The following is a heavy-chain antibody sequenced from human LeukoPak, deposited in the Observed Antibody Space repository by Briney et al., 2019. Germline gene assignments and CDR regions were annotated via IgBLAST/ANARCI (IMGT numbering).Heavy chain of an antibody. CDR3: ARIGMVATNY. D-gene: IGHD5-12*01. V-gene: IGHV4-4*02. Sequence: MSSETLSLTCAVSGGSISGSSWWSWVRQPPGKGLEWIGEIYHSGSTNYNPSLKSRVTISVDTSKNQFSLKLSSVTAADTAVYYCARIGMVATNYWGQGTLVTVSS. CDR1: GGSISGSSW. J-gene: IGHJ4*02. CDR2: IYHSGST.